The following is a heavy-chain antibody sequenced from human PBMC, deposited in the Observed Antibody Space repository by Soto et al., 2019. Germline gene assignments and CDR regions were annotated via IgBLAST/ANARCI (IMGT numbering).Heavy chain of an antibody. V-gene: IGHV4-39*01. Sequence: QLQLQESGPGLVMPSETLSLTCTVSGGSISITSYYWGWIRQPPGKGLEWIGNIYYSGSTYHNPSLKSRVTVSVDTTTNQFYLKVSSVTAADTAMYYCVRQSEYYYATGRAAPLYGLDVWGQGTTVTVS. CDR3: VRQSEYYYATGRAAPLYGLDV. CDR2: IYYSGST. CDR1: GGSISITSYY. J-gene: IGHJ6*02. D-gene: IGHD3-10*01.